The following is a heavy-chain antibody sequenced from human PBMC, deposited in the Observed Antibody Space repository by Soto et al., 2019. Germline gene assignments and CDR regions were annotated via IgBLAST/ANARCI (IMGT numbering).Heavy chain of an antibody. CDR3: AKAGYCSSATCATRYYYMDV. J-gene: IGHJ6*03. V-gene: IGHV3-23*01. Sequence: LSLTCAASGFTFSSYAMGWVRQAPGKGLEWVSAISGSGGSIYYADSVKGRFTISRDNSKNTLYLQMNSLRAEDTAVYYCAKAGYCSSATCATRYYYMDVWGKGTTVTVSS. CDR2: ISGSGGSI. CDR1: GFTFSSYA. D-gene: IGHD2-2*01.